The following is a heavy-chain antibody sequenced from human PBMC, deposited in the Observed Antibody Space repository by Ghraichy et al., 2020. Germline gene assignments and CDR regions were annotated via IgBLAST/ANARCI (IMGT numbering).Heavy chain of an antibody. CDR3: AKEGQIGVAGFDC. CDR2: FGGDPRIT. J-gene: IGHJ4*02. CDR1: GFNFRSYA. Sequence: GGSLTLSCAASGFNFRSYAMSWVRQAPGKGLEWVTGFGGDPRITYYADSVKGRFTISRDNSRNTLYLQMNGLRVEDTALYYCAKEGQIGVAGFDCWGQGTLVTVSS. V-gene: IGHV3-23*01. D-gene: IGHD6-19*01.